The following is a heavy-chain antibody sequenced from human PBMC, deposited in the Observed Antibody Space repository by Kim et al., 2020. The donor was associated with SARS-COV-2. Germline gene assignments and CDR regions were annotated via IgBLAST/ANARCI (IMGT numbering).Heavy chain of an antibody. CDR3: ARDLVTTVTTSWFDP. Sequence: ASVKVSCKASGYTFTSYGISWVRQAPGQGLEWMGWISAYNGNTNYAQKLQGRVTMTTDTSTSTAYMELRSLRSDDTAVYYCARDLVTTVTTSWFDPWGQGTLVTVSS. CDR2: ISAYNGNT. J-gene: IGHJ5*02. CDR1: GYTFTSYG. V-gene: IGHV1-18*01. D-gene: IGHD4-17*01.